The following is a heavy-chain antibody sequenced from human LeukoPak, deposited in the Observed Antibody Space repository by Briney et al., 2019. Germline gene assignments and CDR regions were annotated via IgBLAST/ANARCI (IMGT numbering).Heavy chain of an antibody. CDR2: INPSCGST. J-gene: IGHJ6*02. V-gene: IGHV1-46*03. D-gene: IGHD3-22*01. Sequence: RASVKVSCKASGYTFTSYFLHWVRQAPRQGREGMGIINPSCGSTHYAQKLQGTVTITSETSTSTVYMALSSLRSEDTAVYYCASSGHYDSSGSSTYYYSYGMDVWGQGTTVTVSS. CDR3: ASSGHYDSSGSSTYYYSYGMDV. CDR1: GYTFTSYF.